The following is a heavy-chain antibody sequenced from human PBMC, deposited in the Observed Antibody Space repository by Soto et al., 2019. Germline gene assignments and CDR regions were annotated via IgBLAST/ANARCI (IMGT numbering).Heavy chain of an antibody. D-gene: IGHD2-8*01. CDR2: IIPIFGTA. Sequence: QVQLVQSGAEVKKPGSSVKVSCKASGGTFSSYAMSWVRQAPGQGLEWMGGIIPIFGTANYAQNFQGRVTITADESTSTAYMELSSLRSEDTAVYYCARVKLMVYAIGPYGWFDPWGQGTLVTVSS. J-gene: IGHJ5*02. V-gene: IGHV1-69*01. CDR3: ARVKLMVYAIGPYGWFDP. CDR1: GGTFSSYA.